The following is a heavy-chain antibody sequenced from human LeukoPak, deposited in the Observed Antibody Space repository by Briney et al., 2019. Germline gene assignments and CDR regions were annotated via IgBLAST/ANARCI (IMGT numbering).Heavy chain of an antibody. CDR1: GFTFSSYG. J-gene: IGHJ4*02. Sequence: GGSLRLSCAASGFTFSSYGMHWVRQAPGKGLEWVTVISYDGSNKYYADSVKGRFTISRDNSKNTLYLQMNSLRAEDTAVYYCAKDMAMVRGLKSFDYWGQGTLVTVPS. V-gene: IGHV3-30*18. CDR2: ISYDGSNK. CDR3: AKDMAMVRGLKSFDY. D-gene: IGHD3-10*01.